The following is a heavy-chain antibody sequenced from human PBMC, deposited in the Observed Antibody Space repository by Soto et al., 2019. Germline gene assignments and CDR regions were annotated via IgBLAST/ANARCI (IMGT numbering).Heavy chain of an antibody. Sequence: QLQLQESGPGLVKPSETLSLTCTVSGGSISSSNYYWGWIRQPPGKGLEWIGPIYYGGRTYYHPSLNSRVPISVDTSKNQFSLKLSSVTPPDTAVYSCARRDSSPPYRYWGQGTLVTVAS. D-gene: IGHD2-15*01. CDR1: GGSISSSNYY. CDR2: IYYGGRT. V-gene: IGHV4-39*01. CDR3: ARRDSSPPYRY. J-gene: IGHJ4*02.